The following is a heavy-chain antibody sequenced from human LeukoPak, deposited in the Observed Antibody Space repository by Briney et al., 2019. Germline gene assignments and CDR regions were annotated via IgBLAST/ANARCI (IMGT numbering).Heavy chain of an antibody. CDR2: IYTSGST. CDR3: ARTRFPMWEYQDY. V-gene: IGHV4-61*02. D-gene: IGHD1-26*01. J-gene: IGHJ4*02. CDR1: GYSITSGYY. Sequence: ASETLSLTCVVSGYSITSGYYWSWIRQPAGKGLEWIGRIYTSGSTNYNPSLKSRVTISVDTSKNQFSLKLSSVTAADTAVYYCARTRFPMWEYQDYWGQGTLVTASS.